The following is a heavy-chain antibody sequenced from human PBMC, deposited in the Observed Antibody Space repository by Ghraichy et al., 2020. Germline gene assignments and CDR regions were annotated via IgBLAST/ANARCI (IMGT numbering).Heavy chain of an antibody. D-gene: IGHD6-19*01. CDR2: IYYSGST. V-gene: IGHV4-39*01. Sequence: TLSLTCTVSGGSISSSSYYWGWIRQPPGKGLEWIGSIYYSGSTYYNPSLKSRVTISVDTSKNQFSLKLSSVTAADTAVYYCASDGSSSGWSYWGQGTLVTVSS. J-gene: IGHJ4*02. CDR3: ASDGSSSGWSY. CDR1: GGSISSSSYY.